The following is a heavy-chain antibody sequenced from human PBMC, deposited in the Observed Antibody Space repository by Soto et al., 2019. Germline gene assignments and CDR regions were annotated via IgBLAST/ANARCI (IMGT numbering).Heavy chain of an antibody. J-gene: IGHJ5*02. CDR2: IYYSGTT. D-gene: IGHD3-3*01. V-gene: IGHV4-39*01. CDR3: ARLWSGYLDWFDP. Sequence: SETLSLTCTVSGGSIRHSSFYWGWLRQPPGKGLDWIGTIYYSGTTYYNPSLKSRVTISVDTSKNQFSLKLSSVTAADTAVYYCARLWSGYLDWFDPWGQGTLVTVSS. CDR1: GGSIRHSSFY.